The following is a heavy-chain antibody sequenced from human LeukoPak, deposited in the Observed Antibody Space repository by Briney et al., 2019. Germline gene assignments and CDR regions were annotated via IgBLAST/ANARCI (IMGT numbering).Heavy chain of an antibody. CDR2: ISPSSSTI. V-gene: IGHV3-48*02. CDR3: ARCRQLWLADY. Sequence: GGSLRLSCAASGFTFTTYNMNWVRQAPGKGLEWISYISPSSSTIYYADSVKGRFTVSRDNAKNSLHLQMNSLRDEDTAVYYCARCRQLWLADYWGQGTLVTVSS. J-gene: IGHJ4*02. D-gene: IGHD5-18*01. CDR1: GFTFTTYN.